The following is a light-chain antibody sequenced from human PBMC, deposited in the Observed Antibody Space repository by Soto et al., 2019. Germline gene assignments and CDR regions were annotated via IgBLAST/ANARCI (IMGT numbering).Light chain of an antibody. V-gene: IGLV1-36*01. CDR3: GSYASSSTLYV. CDR2: DVS. J-gene: IGLJ1*01. Sequence: SVLTQPPSVSEAPRQRVTISCSGSSSNIGNNAVNWYQQLPGKAPKLMIYDVSNRPSGVSNRFSGSKSGNTASLAISGLQAEDEADYYCGSYASSSTLYVFGTGTKVTVL. CDR1: SSNIGNNA.